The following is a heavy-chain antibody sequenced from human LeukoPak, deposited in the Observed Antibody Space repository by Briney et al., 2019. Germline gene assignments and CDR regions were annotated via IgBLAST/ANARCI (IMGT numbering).Heavy chain of an antibody. CDR1: GGSISGSSYY. Sequence: SETLSLTCTVSGGSISGSSYYWGWIRQPPGKGLEYIGNIYYSGTTYYNPSLKSRVTLSVDTSKNQFSLKLSSVTAADTAVYYCARTQSGTYLYYFDSWGQGTLVTVSS. CDR2: IYYSGTT. J-gene: IGHJ4*02. V-gene: IGHV4-39*01. D-gene: IGHD1-26*01. CDR3: ARTQSGTYLYYFDS.